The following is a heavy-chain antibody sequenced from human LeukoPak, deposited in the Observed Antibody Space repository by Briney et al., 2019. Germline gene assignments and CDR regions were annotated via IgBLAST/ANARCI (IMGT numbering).Heavy chain of an antibody. CDR2: INPKSGGT. CDR1: GYTFTGYY. J-gene: IGHJ5*02. V-gene: IGHV1-2*02. CDR3: ARHMTTANNWFDP. D-gene: IGHD1-1*01. Sequence: ASVKDSCKASGYTFTGYYMHWVRQAPGQGLEWMGWINPKSGGTNYEQKFQGGVIMTRDTSISTAYMELSRLTSDDTAVYYCARHMTTANNWFDPWGQGTLVTVSS.